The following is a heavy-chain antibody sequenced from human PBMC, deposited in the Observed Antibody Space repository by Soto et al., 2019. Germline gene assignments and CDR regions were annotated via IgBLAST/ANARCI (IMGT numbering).Heavy chain of an antibody. D-gene: IGHD3-10*01. CDR1: GFTFSNYF. CDR3: GRETYRSFYFYF. Sequence: GGSLRLSCAASGFTFSNYFIHWVRQAPGKGLVWVSRINSDGSTTNYADSVKGRITISRDNAKNTVYLQVNSLRAEDTAVYYCGRETYRSFYFYFWGQGTLVTVSS. J-gene: IGHJ4*02. CDR2: INSDGSTT. V-gene: IGHV3-74*01.